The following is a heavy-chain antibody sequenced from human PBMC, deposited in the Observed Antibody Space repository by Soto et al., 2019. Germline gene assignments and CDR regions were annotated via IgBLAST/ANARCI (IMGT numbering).Heavy chain of an antibody. D-gene: IGHD4-4*01. Sequence: QVQLVQSGAEVKKPGASVKVSCKASGYTFTSYGISWVRQAPGQGLEWMGWILAYNGNTNYAQKLQGRVTMTTDTYKSTAYMELRSLRSDDAAVYYCAILGGNYRTVYYYYGIDVWGQGTTVTVCS. CDR3: AILGGNYRTVYYYYGIDV. CDR1: GYTFTSYG. CDR2: ILAYNGNT. V-gene: IGHV1-18*01. J-gene: IGHJ6*02.